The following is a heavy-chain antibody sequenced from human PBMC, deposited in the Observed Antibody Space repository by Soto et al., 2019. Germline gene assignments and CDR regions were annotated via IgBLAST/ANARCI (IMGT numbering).Heavy chain of an antibody. Sequence: ASVKVSCKASGYTFTSYYMHWVRQAPGQGLEWKGIINPSGGSTSYAQKFQGRVTMTRDTSTSTVYMELSSLRSEDTAAYYCARDHLPDYYDSSGPSFYWYFDLWGRGTLVTVSS. CDR1: GYTFTSYY. CDR2: INPSGGST. CDR3: ARDHLPDYYDSSGPSFYWYFDL. J-gene: IGHJ2*01. V-gene: IGHV1-46*01. D-gene: IGHD3-22*01.